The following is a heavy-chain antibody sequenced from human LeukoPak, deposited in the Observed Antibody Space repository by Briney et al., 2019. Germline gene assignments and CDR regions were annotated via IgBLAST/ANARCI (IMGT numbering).Heavy chain of an antibody. CDR1: GYTFTGYY. CDR2: INPNSGGT. V-gene: IGHV1-2*06. CDR3: VSELPHDYYYYGMDV. D-gene: IGHD1-7*01. Sequence: ASVKVSCKASGYTFTGYYMHWVRQAPGQGLEWMGRINPNSGGTNYAQKFQGRVTMTRDTSISTAYMELSSLRSEDTAVYYCVSELPHDYYYYGMDVWGQGTTVTVSS. J-gene: IGHJ6*02.